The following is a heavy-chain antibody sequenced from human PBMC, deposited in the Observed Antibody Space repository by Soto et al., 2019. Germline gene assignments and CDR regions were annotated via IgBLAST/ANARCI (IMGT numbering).Heavy chain of an antibody. CDR3: ARGKVVAAINWFDP. Sequence: SETLSLTCTVSGGSISSGGYYWSWIRQHPGKGLEWIGYIYYSGSTYYNPSLKSRVTISVDTSKNQFSLKLSSVTAADTAVYYCARGKVVAAINWFDPWGQGTLVTVSS. J-gene: IGHJ5*02. CDR1: GGSISSGGYY. CDR2: IYYSGST. V-gene: IGHV4-31*03. D-gene: IGHD2-15*01.